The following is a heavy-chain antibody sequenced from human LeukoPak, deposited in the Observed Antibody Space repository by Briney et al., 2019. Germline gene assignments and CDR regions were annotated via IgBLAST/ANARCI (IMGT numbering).Heavy chain of an antibody. CDR1: GGPITVYH. CDR3: ASWGFEQHFDY. CDR2: IHYTGST. J-gene: IGHJ4*02. Sequence: PSETLSLTCSVSGGPITVYHWIWIRQPPGKGLEFIGYIHYTGSTNYNSSLTSRISISTDTSKNQFSLKMTSVTAADTAVYYCASWGFEQHFDYWGQGTLVTVSS. D-gene: IGHD3-9*01. V-gene: IGHV4-59*08.